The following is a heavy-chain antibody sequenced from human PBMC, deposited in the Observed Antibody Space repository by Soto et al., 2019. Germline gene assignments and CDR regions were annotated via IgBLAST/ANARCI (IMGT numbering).Heavy chain of an antibody. CDR2: IYYSGST. CDR1: GGSIRSGGYY. J-gene: IGHJ6*02. CDR3: ARDRLMATAGTARHYFGLDV. D-gene: IGHD5-18*01. V-gene: IGHV4-31*03. Sequence: SETLSLTCTVSGGSIRSGGYYWSWVRQSPRRGLEWIGNIYYSGSTYYNPSLKSRLTISVDTSKNQFSLNLSSVTAADTAVYYCARDRLMATAGTARHYFGLDVWGQGTTVTVS.